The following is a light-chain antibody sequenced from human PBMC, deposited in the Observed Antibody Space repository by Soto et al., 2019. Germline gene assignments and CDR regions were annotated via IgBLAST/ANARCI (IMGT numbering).Light chain of an antibody. CDR2: EVS. V-gene: IGLV2-8*01. J-gene: IGLJ1*01. CDR3: SSFRSGSTL. Sequence: QSALTQPPSASGSPGQSVTISCTGTSSDVGGYNSVSWYQQHPGKAPKLMIFEVSKRPSGVPDRFSGSKSGNTASLTISGLQPEDEADYYCSSFRSGSTLFGTGTKLTVL. CDR1: SSDVGGYNS.